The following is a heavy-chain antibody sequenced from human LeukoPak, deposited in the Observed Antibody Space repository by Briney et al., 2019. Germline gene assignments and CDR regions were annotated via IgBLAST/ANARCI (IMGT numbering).Heavy chain of an antibody. CDR1: GASISSSTG. V-gene: IGHV4-4*02. J-gene: IGHJ4*01. CDR2: IHHSGTT. CDR3: ATSVCSGGSCYFEC. Sequence: SGTLSLTCAVSGASISSSTGWSWVRQPPGKGRGWSGEIHHSGTTNYNPSLKSRVTISVDKSKSTFCMELSSVTAADTAVYYSATSVCSGGSCYFECRGHGTPVT. D-gene: IGHD2-15*01.